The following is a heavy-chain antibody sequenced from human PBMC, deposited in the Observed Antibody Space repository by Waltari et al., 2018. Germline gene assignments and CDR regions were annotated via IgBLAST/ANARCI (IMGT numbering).Heavy chain of an antibody. J-gene: IGHJ5*02. D-gene: IGHD4-4*01. CDR3: AKFIRLQLDWFDP. Sequence: QVQLQESGPGLVKPSGTLSLTCTVSGGSISGYYWSWIRLSPGKGLEWIVHIYYTGSTNYNPALRSRVTMSIDASKNQFSLKLSSVTAADTAVYYCAKFIRLQLDWFDPWGRGTLVTVSS. CDR1: GGSISGYY. V-gene: IGHV4-59*08. CDR2: IYYTGST.